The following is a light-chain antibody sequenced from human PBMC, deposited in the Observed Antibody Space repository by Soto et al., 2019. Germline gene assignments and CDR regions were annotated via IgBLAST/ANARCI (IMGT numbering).Light chain of an antibody. CDR2: AAS. CDR1: QTIHNY. J-gene: IGKJ2*01. CDR3: QESFSPLYT. V-gene: IGKV1-39*01. Sequence: DIQMTQSPSSLYASVGDRVTITCRASQTIHNYLNWYQQIPGKAPKLLIYAASNLRGGVPSRFSGGGSGTDFTLTISSLQPEDFATYYCQESFSPLYTFGQGTKVDIK.